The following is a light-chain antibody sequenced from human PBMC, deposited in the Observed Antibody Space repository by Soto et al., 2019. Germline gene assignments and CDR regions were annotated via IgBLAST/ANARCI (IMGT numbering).Light chain of an antibody. V-gene: IGLV2-14*01. CDR2: EVS. CDR1: SSDVGGYNY. J-gene: IGLJ3*02. Sequence: QSALTQPASVSGSPGQSITISCTGTSSDVGGYNYVSWYHKHPGKAPKLMIYEVSNRPSGVSNRFSGSKSGNTASLTISGLQADDEAAYYFSSYTSSSTRVFGGGTKLTVL. CDR3: SSYTSSSTRV.